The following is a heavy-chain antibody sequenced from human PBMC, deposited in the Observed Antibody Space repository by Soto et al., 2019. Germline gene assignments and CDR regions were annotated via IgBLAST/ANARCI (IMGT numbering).Heavy chain of an antibody. Sequence: SETLSLTCTVSGGSISSSSYYWGWIRQPPGKGLEWIGSIFYSGTAYYNPSLKSRVTISVDTSKNQFSLKLSSVTAADTAVYYCARRPGNDYYYGLDVWGQGTTVT. V-gene: IGHV4-39*01. CDR2: IFYSGTA. CDR3: ARRPGNDYYYGLDV. J-gene: IGHJ6*02. CDR1: GGSISSSSYY.